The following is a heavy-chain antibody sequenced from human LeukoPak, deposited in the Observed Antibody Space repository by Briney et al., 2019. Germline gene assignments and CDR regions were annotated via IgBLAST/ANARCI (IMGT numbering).Heavy chain of an antibody. Sequence: GGSLRLSCAASGFTFSSSAMSWVRQAPGKGLEWVSAISNNGGYTYYADSVQGRFTISRDNSKSTLCLQMNSLRAEDTAVYYCAGGSGWVSVDWGQGTLVTVSS. CDR1: GFTFSSSA. D-gene: IGHD6-19*01. V-gene: IGHV3-23*01. CDR2: ISNNGGYT. J-gene: IGHJ4*02. CDR3: AGGSGWVSVD.